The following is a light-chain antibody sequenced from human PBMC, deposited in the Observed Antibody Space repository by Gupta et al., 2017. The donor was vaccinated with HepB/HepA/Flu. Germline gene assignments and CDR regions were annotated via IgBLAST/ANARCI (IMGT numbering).Light chain of an antibody. Sequence: DIQLTQSPSFLSASVGDRVTITCRASQDINSYLIWYQQKPGKAPKLLIYTASTLQSGVPSRFSGSGSGTEFTLTISSLQPEDFATYYCQQFNSYPSTFGQWARLDIK. CDR3: QQFNSYPST. V-gene: IGKV1-9*01. J-gene: IGKJ5*01. CDR1: QDINSY. CDR2: TAS.